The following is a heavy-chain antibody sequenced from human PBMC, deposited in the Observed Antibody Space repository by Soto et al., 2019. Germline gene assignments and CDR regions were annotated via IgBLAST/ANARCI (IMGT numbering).Heavy chain of an antibody. CDR1: GYSFTSYW. CDR3: ARHLSGYYYDSSGYYLSPNFDY. Sequence: PGESLKISCKGSGYSFTSYWIGWVRQMPGKGLEWMGIIYPGDSDTRYSPSFQGQVTISADKSISTAYLQWSSLKASDTAMYYCARHLSGYYYDSSGYYLSPNFDYWGQGTLVTVS. V-gene: IGHV5-51*01. D-gene: IGHD3-22*01. CDR2: IYPGDSDT. J-gene: IGHJ4*02.